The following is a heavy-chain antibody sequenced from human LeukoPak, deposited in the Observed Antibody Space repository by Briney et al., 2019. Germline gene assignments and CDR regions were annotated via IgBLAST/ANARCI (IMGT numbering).Heavy chain of an antibody. Sequence: RAGGSLRLSCAASGFTFSSYGMHWVRQAPGKGLEWVAVISYDGSNKYYADSVKGRFTISRDNSKNTLYLQMNSLRAEDTAVYYCAKDEFDGSGYSFDYWGQGTLVTVSS. CDR2: ISYDGSNK. V-gene: IGHV3-30*18. CDR3: AKDEFDGSGYSFDY. CDR1: GFTFSSYG. D-gene: IGHD3-22*01. J-gene: IGHJ4*02.